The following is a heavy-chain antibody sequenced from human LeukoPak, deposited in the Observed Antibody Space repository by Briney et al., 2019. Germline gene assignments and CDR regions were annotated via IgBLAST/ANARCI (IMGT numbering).Heavy chain of an antibody. J-gene: IGHJ4*02. CDR3: AKGGGELGSGSLDY. D-gene: IGHD3-10*01. Sequence: PGGSLRLSCAASGFTFSTYSMNWVRQAPGKGLEWVSYISSGSTTIDYADSVKGRFTISRDNANNSLYLQMNSLRAEDTAVYYCAKGGGELGSGSLDYWGQGTLVTVSS. CDR1: GFTFSTYS. V-gene: IGHV3-48*04. CDR2: ISSGSTTI.